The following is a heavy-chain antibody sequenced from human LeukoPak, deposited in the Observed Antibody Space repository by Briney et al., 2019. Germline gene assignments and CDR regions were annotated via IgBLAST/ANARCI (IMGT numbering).Heavy chain of an antibody. Sequence: PSETLSLTCTVSGVSISSYYWSWIRQPPGRGLEWIGYIYYSGSTKFNPSLKSRVTISIDTSKNQFSLKLSSVTAADTAIYFCARAPPNWEDAFDIWGQGTMVTVSS. CDR1: GVSISSYY. CDR2: IYYSGST. D-gene: IGHD7-27*01. V-gene: IGHV4-59*01. J-gene: IGHJ3*02. CDR3: ARAPPNWEDAFDI.